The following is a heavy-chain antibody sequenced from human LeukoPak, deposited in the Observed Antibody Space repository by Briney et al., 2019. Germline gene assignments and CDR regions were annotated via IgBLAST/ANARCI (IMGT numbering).Heavy chain of an antibody. CDR1: GFTFSTFW. D-gene: IGHD1-1*01. J-gene: IGHJ4*02. CDR2: IKQDGSEK. V-gene: IGHV3-7*01. Sequence: GSLRLSCAVSGFTFSTFWMSWVRPAPGKGLEWVANIKQDGSEKYYVDSMKGRFTVSRDNAKNSLYLQMDSLRAEDTAVYYCARGGTFVSDYWGQGTLVTVSS. CDR3: ARGGTFVSDY.